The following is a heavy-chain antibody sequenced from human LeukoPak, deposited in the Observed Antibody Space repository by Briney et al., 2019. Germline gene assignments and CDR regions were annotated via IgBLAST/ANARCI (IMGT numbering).Heavy chain of an antibody. V-gene: IGHV5-51*01. CDR3: ARHGGYGGNQMAHFHS. CDR1: GYSFTSYW. Sequence: GESLKISCKGSGYSFTSYWIGWVRQMPGRGLEWMGIIYPGDSDTRYSPSFQGQVTFSADKSLSTAYLQWSSLKASDTAMYYCARHGGYGGNQMAHFHSWGQGTLVTVSS. J-gene: IGHJ4*02. CDR2: IYPGDSDT. D-gene: IGHD4-23*01.